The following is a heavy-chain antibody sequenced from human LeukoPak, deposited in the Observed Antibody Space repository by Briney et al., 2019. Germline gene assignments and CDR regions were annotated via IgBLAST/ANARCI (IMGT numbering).Heavy chain of an antibody. Sequence: GASVKVSRKASGYTFTSYGISWVRQAPGQGLEWMGWISAYNGNTNYAQKLQGRVTMTTDTSTSTAYMELRSLRSDDTAVYYCARSPHDYSNYGYFDYWGQGTLVTVSS. CDR2: ISAYNGNT. V-gene: IGHV1-18*01. D-gene: IGHD4-11*01. CDR3: ARSPHDYSNYGYFDY. CDR1: GYTFTSYG. J-gene: IGHJ4*02.